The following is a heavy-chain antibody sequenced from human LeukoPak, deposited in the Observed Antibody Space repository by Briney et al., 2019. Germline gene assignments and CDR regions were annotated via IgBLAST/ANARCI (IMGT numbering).Heavy chain of an antibody. V-gene: IGHV1-18*01. Sequence: ASVEVSCKASGYTFTSYGISWVRQAPGQGLEWMGWISAYNGNTNYAQKLQGRVTMTTDTSTSTAYMELRSLRSDDTAVYYCARAYCGGDCYRDDYWGQGTLVTVSS. CDR1: GYTFTSYG. CDR2: ISAYNGNT. J-gene: IGHJ4*02. CDR3: ARAYCGGDCYRDDY. D-gene: IGHD2-21*01.